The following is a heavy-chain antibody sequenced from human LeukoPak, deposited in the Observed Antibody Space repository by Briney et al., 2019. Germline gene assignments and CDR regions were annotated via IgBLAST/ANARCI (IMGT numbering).Heavy chain of an antibody. CDR3: ARESPSLSSSWSYDAFDI. Sequence: TSETLSLTCTVSGGSISSYYWSWIRQPPGKGLEWIGYIYYSGTTNYNPSLKSRLTISVDTSKNQFSLKLSSVTAADTAVYYCARESPSLSSSWSYDAFDIWGQGTMVTVSS. V-gene: IGHV4-59*01. J-gene: IGHJ3*02. CDR2: IYYSGTT. D-gene: IGHD6-13*01. CDR1: GGSISSYY.